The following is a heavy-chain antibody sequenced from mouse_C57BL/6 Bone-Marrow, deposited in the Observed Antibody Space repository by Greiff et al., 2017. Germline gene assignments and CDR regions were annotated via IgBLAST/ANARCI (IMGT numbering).Heavy chain of an antibody. CDR2: IYPSDSET. CDR1: GYTFTSYW. D-gene: IGHD2-12*01. V-gene: IGHV1-61*01. Sequence: QVQLQQPGAELVRPGSSVKLSCKASGYTFTSYWMDWVKQRPGQGLEWIGNIYPSDSETHYNQKFKDKATLTVDKSSSTAYMQLSSLTSEDTAIYYCASYYNLDYWGQGTTLTVSS. J-gene: IGHJ2*01. CDR3: ASYYNLDY.